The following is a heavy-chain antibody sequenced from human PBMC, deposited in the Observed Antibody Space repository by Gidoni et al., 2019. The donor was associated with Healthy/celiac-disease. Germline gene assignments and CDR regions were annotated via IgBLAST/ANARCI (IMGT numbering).Heavy chain of an antibody. CDR2: ISYDGSNK. CDR3: ARDRGEWELSGLDP. D-gene: IGHD1-26*01. V-gene: IGHV3-30-3*01. J-gene: IGHJ5*02. CDR1: GFTFSSYA. Sequence: QVQLVESGGGVVQPGRSLRLSCAASGFTFSSYAMHWVRQAPGKGLEWVAVISYDGSNKYYADSVKGRFTISRDNSKNTLYLQMNSLRAEDTAVYYCARDRGEWELSGLDPWGQGTLVTVSS.